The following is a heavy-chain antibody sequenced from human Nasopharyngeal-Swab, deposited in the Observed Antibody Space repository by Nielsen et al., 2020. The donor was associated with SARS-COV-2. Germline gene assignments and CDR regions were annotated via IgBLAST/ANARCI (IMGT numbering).Heavy chain of an antibody. D-gene: IGHD6-13*01. V-gene: IGHV1-46*01. J-gene: IGHJ4*02. CDR3: ARDETAAPGIAAAAALDY. CDR2: INPSGGST. CDR1: GYTFTSYY. Sequence: VSVKVSCKASGYTFTSYYMHWVRQAPGQGLEWMGIINPSGGSTSYAQKFQGRVTMTRDTSTSTVYMELSSLRSEDTAVYYCARDETAAPGIAAAAALDYWGQGTLVTVSS.